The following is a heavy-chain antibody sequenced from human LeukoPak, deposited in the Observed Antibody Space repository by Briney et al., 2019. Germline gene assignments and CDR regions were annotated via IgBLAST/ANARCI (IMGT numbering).Heavy chain of an antibody. CDR1: GGSISSSSYY. CDR3: ARGGRLITMIVVVSPRYFDY. Sequence: PSETLSLTCTVSGGSISSSSYYWGWIRQPPGKGLEWIGSIYYSGSTYYNPSLKSRVTISVDTSKNQFSLKLSSVTAADTAVYYCARGGRLITMIVVVSPRYFDYWGQGTLVTVSS. D-gene: IGHD3-22*01. CDR2: IYYSGST. V-gene: IGHV4-39*07. J-gene: IGHJ4*02.